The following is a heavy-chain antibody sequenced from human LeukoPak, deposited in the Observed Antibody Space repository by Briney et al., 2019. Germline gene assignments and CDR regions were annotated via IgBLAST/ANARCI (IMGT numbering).Heavy chain of an antibody. V-gene: IGHV1-18*01. J-gene: IGHJ6*03. CDR1: GYTFTSYG. CDR2: ISAYNGNT. CDR3: ARVLRGPEPTGYYYYMDV. D-gene: IGHD1-14*01. Sequence: ASVKVSCKASGYTFTSYGISWVRQAPGQGLEWMGWISAYNGNTNYAQKLQGRVTMTTDTSTSTAYMELRSLRSDDTAVYYCARVLRGPEPTGYYYYMDVWGKGTTVTVYS.